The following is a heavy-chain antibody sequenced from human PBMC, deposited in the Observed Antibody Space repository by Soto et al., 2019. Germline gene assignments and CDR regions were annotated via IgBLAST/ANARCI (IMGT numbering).Heavy chain of an antibody. J-gene: IGHJ4*03. Sequence: EVHLMDSGGDLVKPGGSLRLSCAGSGFAFNSAWINWVRQAPGKGLEWVGRIKSKALGGTTDFAAPVRGRFAITRDDSRNMAYMQMNSLNTEDTAVYYCTTDSYSAMIEVRFDYWGHGTLVTVSS. D-gene: IGHD3-22*01. V-gene: IGHV3-15*07. CDR3: TTDSYSAMIEVRFDY. CDR2: IKSKALGGTT. CDR1: GFAFNSAW.